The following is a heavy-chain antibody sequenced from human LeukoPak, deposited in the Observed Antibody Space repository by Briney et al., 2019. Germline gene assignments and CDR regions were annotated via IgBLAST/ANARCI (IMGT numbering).Heavy chain of an antibody. Sequence: ASVKVSCKASGYTFTVYYMHWVRQAPGQGLEWMGWINPNSGGTNYAQKFQGRVTMTRDTSISTAYMELSRLRSDDTAVYYCARVGAAAGFPFDYWGQGTLVTVSS. CDR1: GYTFTVYY. V-gene: IGHV1-2*02. CDR3: ARVGAAAGFPFDY. D-gene: IGHD6-13*01. J-gene: IGHJ4*02. CDR2: INPNSGGT.